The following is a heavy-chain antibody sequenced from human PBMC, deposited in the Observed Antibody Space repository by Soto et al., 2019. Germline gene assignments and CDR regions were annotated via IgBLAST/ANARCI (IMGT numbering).Heavy chain of an antibody. CDR3: ARGYCSGGNCYSGMDV. CDR1: GGTFSTHA. D-gene: IGHD2-15*01. Sequence: SVKVSCKASGGTFSTHAIIWVRQAPGHGLEWMGGIIPTSGTTYYTQKFQGRVTITADEPTSTAFMELSSLKSDDTAVFYCARGYCSGGNCYSGMDVWGQGTMVTVSS. J-gene: IGHJ6*02. CDR2: IIPTSGTT. V-gene: IGHV1-69*13.